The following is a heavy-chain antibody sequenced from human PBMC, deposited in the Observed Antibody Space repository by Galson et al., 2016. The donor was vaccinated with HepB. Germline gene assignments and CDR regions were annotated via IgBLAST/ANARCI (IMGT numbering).Heavy chain of an antibody. Sequence: SLRLSCAASGFSFSSCGMHWVRQAPGKGLEWVAVISNDGSNKYYPDSVEGRFTISRDNSKNTLYLQMNSLRVEDTAVYYCAKGLTVVTNADYGMDVWGQGTTVTVSS. V-gene: IGHV3-30*18. D-gene: IGHD4-17*01. CDR1: GFSFSSCG. J-gene: IGHJ6*02. CDR2: ISNDGSNK. CDR3: AKGLTVVTNADYGMDV.